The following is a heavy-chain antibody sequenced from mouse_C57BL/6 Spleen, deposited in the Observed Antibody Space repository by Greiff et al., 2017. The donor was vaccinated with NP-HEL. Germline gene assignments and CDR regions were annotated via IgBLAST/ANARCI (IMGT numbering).Heavy chain of an antibody. CDR3: VRDPTVVAEGPFDY. Sequence: EVQLVESGGGLVQPKGSLKLSCAASGFTFTTYAMHWVRQAPGKGLEWVARIRSKSSNYATYYADSVKDRFTISRDDSQSMLYLRMNNLKTEDTAMYYCVRDPTVVAEGPFDYWGQGTTLTVSS. V-gene: IGHV10-3*01. D-gene: IGHD1-1*01. CDR1: GFTFTTYA. CDR2: IRSKSSNYAT. J-gene: IGHJ2*01.